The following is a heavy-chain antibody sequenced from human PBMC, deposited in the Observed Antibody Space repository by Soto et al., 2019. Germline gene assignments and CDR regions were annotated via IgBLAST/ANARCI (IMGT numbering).Heavy chain of an antibody. CDR2: IIPIFGTA. CDR3: ARDRGLAYCGGDCYSRFDY. Sequence: GASVKVSCKASGGTFSSYAISWVRQAPGQGLEWMGGIIPIFGTANYAQKFQGRVTITADESTSTAYMELSSLRSEDTAVYYCARDRGLAYCGGDCYSRFDYWGQGTLVTVSS. J-gene: IGHJ4*02. CDR1: GGTFSSYA. D-gene: IGHD2-21*02. V-gene: IGHV1-69*13.